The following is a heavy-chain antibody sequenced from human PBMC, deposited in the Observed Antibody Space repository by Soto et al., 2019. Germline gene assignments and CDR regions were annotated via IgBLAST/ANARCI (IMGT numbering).Heavy chain of an antibody. CDR1: GFTVSSNY. J-gene: IGHJ6*02. CDR2: IYSGGST. D-gene: IGHD3-3*01. V-gene: IGHV3-53*01. Sequence: EVQLVESGGGLIQPGGSLRLSCVASGFTVSSNYMSWVRQAPGKGLEWVSVIYSGGSTYYADSVKGRFTISRDNSKNGLDLHMTSMSAADTGVYYWVRDVRYDFSGGMDVCGQGTTVTVSS. CDR3: VRDVRYDFSGGMDV.